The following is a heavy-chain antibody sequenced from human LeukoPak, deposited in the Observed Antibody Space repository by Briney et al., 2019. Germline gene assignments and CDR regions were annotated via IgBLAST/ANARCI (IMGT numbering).Heavy chain of an antibody. J-gene: IGHJ5*02. CDR2: IRYDGSNK. CDR3: AKDLYSYDGSAYYFPS. V-gene: IGHV3-30*02. Sequence: PGGSLRLSCAASGFTFSTYGMHWVRQAPGKGLEGVAFIRYDGSNKYYADSLKGRFTISRDNSKNTLYLQMNSLRAEDTAVYYCAKDLYSYDGSAYYFPSLGQGTLVTVSS. D-gene: IGHD3-22*01. CDR1: GFTFSTYG.